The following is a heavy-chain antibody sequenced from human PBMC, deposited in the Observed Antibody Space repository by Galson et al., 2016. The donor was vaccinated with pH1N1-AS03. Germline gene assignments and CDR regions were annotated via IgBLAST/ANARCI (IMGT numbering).Heavy chain of an antibody. CDR1: GGSINSYY. J-gene: IGHJ4*02. D-gene: IGHD3-3*01. V-gene: IGHV4-59*01. CDR3: ARGAFTYYDFSTGYFPFDL. Sequence: ETLSLTCSVSGGSINSYYWNWIRQPPGKGLEWIGYIYQTGSTKYSPSLKSRVTISVDTSKNQFSLKLISVTAADTAVYYCARGAFTYYDFSTGYFPFDLWGQGTLVTVSS. CDR2: IYQTGST.